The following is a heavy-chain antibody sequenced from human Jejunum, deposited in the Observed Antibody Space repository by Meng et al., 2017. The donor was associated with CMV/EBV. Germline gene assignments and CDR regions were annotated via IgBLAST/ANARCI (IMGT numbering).Heavy chain of an antibody. Sequence: CAASGFTFSNFHMNWVRQAPGKGLEWVAYISGGGLPKYYADSMKGRITISRDNAKNSLYLQIDNVGVDDTAVYYCVKGKSYFFEYWGPGALVTVSS. CDR3: VKGKSYFFEY. V-gene: IGHV3-11*04. CDR1: GFTFSNFH. D-gene: IGHD3-10*01. CDR2: ISGGGLPK. J-gene: IGHJ4*02.